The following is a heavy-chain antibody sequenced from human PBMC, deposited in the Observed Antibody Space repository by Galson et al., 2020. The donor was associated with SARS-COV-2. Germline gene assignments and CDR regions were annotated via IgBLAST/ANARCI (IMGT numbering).Heavy chain of an antibody. V-gene: IGHV1-46*01. CDR3: ARGTTVADTANFDY. D-gene: IGHD6-19*01. CDR1: GYTFTNYY. CDR2: INPSGVST. J-gene: IGHJ4*02. Sequence: GESLKISCKASGYTFTNYYMHWVRQAPGQGLEWMGIINPSGVSTSNAQKFQGRVSMTRDTSTSTVYMELSSLRPEDTAVYYCARGTTVADTANFDYWGQGTLVTDSS.